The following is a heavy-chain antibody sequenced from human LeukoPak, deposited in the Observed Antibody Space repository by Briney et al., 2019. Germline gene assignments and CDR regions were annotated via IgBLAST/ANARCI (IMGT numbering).Heavy chain of an antibody. D-gene: IGHD6-13*01. CDR2: INTKTGNP. CDR3: ARNYPPAMHITPAGGAQQIQH. Sequence: VASVKVSCKTSGYSFTNYGMNWVRQAPGQGLEWMGWINTKTGNPTYAQTFTGRFVFPLDTSVSTAYLQISSLKAEDTAIYYCARNYPPAMHITPAGGAQQIQHWGQGTLVTVSS. J-gene: IGHJ1*01. CDR1: GYSFTNYG. V-gene: IGHV7-4-1*02.